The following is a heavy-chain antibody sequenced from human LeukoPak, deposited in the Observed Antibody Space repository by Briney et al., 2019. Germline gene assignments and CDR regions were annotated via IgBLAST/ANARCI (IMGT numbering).Heavy chain of an antibody. J-gene: IGHJ4*02. CDR3: TAQGGWYIDY. CDR2: IHHEGST. D-gene: IGHD6-19*01. CDR1: GFTFSSYAM. V-gene: IGHV4-4*02. Sequence: SCAASGFTFSSYAMSWARQPPGKGLEWIGEIHHEGSTKYSPSLKSRVTISVDKSKNQFSLKLNSMTAADTAVYYCTAQGGWYIDYWGQGTLVTVSS.